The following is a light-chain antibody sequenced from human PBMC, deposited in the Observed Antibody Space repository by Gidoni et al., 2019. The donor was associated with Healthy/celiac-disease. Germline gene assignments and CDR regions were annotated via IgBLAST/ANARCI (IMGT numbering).Light chain of an antibody. CDR2: NDS. CDR1: VLAKKY. CDR3: YSAADNNRV. Sequence: SYELSQPSSVSVSTGQTARITCSGDVLAKKYARWFQQKPGQAPVLVIYNDSRRPTGIHERFSRSSSGTTVTVTISGAQVEDEADYYCYSAADNNRVFGGGTKLTVL. V-gene: IGLV3-27*01. J-gene: IGLJ3*02.